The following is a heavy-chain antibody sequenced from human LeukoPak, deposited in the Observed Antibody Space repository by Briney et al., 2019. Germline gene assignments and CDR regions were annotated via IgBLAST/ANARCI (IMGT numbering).Heavy chain of an antibody. J-gene: IGHJ3*02. V-gene: IGHV4-59*11. Sequence: SETLSLTCTVSGDSMNSHYWSWIRQPPGKGLEWIGYISYIGSTNYNPPLKSRVTISVDTSKNQLSLKLSSVTAADTAVYYCARDPTTVTKGLDIWGKGTMVTVSS. D-gene: IGHD4-17*01. CDR2: ISYIGST. CDR1: GDSMNSHY. CDR3: ARDPTTVTKGLDI.